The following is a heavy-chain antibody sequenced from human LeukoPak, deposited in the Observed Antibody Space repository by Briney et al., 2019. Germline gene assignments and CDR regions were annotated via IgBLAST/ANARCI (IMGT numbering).Heavy chain of an antibody. J-gene: IGHJ4*02. CDR3: ATRRPIVAAVPYFDY. CDR1: GGSVSSATYY. CDR2: VFHSGAT. V-gene: IGHV4-39*01. D-gene: IGHD1-26*01. Sequence: SETLSLTCTVSGGSVSSATYYWGWIRQPPGKGLEWIGTVFHSGATYYNPSLKSRVTISVDTSKNQFSLKLTSMTAADTAVYYCATRRPIVAAVPYFDYWGQGTLVTVSS.